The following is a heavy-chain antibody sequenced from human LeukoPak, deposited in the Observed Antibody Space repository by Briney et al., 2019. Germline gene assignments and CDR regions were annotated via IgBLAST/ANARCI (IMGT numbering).Heavy chain of an antibody. D-gene: IGHD1-7*01. CDR2: ISSSSGYI. V-gene: IGHV3-21*01. J-gene: IGHJ5*02. Sequence: GGSLRLSCAASGFTFSSYSMNWVRRAPGKGLEWVSSISSSSGYIYYADSVKGRFTISRDNAKNSLYLQMNSLRAEDTAVYYCARDLNWNYVPWGQGTLVTVSS. CDR3: ARDLNWNYVP. CDR1: GFTFSSYS.